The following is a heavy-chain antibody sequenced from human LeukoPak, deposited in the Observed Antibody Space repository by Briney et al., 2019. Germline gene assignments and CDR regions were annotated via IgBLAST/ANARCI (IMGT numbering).Heavy chain of an antibody. D-gene: IGHD2-2*01. Sequence: SETLSLTCTVSGGSIIGYYWNWIRQPPGKGLDWIGYIYHSGSTKYNPSLKSRVTISVDTSKNQFSLKLSSVTAADTAIYYCARGGASSIPFDPWGQGTLVTVSS. V-gene: IGHV4-59*01. CDR1: GGSIIGYY. CDR3: ARGGASSIPFDP. J-gene: IGHJ5*02. CDR2: IYHSGST.